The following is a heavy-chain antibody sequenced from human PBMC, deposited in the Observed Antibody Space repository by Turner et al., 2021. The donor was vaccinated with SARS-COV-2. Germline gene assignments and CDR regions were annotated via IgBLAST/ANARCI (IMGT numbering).Heavy chain of an antibody. D-gene: IGHD5-18*01. CDR3: ARSRYTYGSYYYYGMDV. J-gene: IGHJ6*02. CDR1: AYTFTGFY. V-gene: IGHV1-2*02. Sequence: GQLVQSGAEVKKPGASVKVSCQTPAYTFTGFYMHWVRQAPGQGLEWMGWINPNSGGTNYAQKFQGRVTMTWDTSISTAYMELSRLRSDDTAVYYCARSRYTYGSYYYYGMDVWGQGTTVTVSS. CDR2: INPNSGGT.